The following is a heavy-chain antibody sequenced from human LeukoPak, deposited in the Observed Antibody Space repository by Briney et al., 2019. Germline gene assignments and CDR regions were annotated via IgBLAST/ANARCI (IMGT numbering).Heavy chain of an antibody. J-gene: IGHJ4*02. D-gene: IGHD3-22*01. CDR1: GFPFTETW. CDR3: ARGGKNYDSSGYHLDY. Sequence: PGGSLRLSCAASGFPFTETWMHWVRQVPGKGLVWVSRIRSDGSDERYAEAVKGRFTISRDNAKNSLYLQMNSLRAEDTAVYYCARGGKNYDSSGYHLDYWGQGTLVTVSS. CDR2: IRSDGSDE. V-gene: IGHV3-74*01.